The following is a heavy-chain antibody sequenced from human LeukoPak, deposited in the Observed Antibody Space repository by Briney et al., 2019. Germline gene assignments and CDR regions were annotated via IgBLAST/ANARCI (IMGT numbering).Heavy chain of an antibody. CDR2: IFNGGIT. Sequence: PSETLSLTCTVSGGSINSHYWSWIRQPPAQGLEWIGYIFNGGITNYNPSLKSRVIMSVDTSRDQFSLRLTSVTAADTAIYYCASRPAGSTWYGVFDYWSQGTLVTVSS. J-gene: IGHJ4*02. CDR3: ASRPAGSTWYGVFDY. D-gene: IGHD6-13*01. V-gene: IGHV4-59*11. CDR1: GGSINSHY.